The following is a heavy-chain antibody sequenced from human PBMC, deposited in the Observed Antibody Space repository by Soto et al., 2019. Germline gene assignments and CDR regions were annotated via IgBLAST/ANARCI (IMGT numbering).Heavy chain of an antibody. D-gene: IGHD3-16*02. CDR2: IIPIFGTA. J-gene: IGHJ4*02. CDR3: ARGITFGGVIAPRKLDY. Sequence: QVQLVQSGAEVKKPGSSVKVSCKASGGTFSSYAISWVRQAPGQGLEWMGGIIPIFGTANYAQKFQGRVTITADESTSTAYMGLSSLRSEDTAVYYCARGITFGGVIAPRKLDYWGQGTLVTVSS. CDR1: GGTFSSYA. V-gene: IGHV1-69*01.